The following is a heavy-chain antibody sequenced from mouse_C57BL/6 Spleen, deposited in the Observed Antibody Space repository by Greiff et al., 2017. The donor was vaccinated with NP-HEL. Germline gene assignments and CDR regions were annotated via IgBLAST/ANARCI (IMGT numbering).Heavy chain of an antibody. CDR1: GYTFTSYW. CDR3: TADYYGSSYKWFAY. V-gene: IGHV1-5*01. Sequence: EVQLQQSGTVLARPGASVKMSCKTSGYTFTSYWMHWVKQRPGQGLEWIGAIYPGNSDTSYNQKFKGKAKLTAVTSASTAYMELSSLTNEDSAVYYCTADYYGSSYKWFAYWGQGTLVTVSA. D-gene: IGHD1-1*01. CDR2: IYPGNSDT. J-gene: IGHJ3*01.